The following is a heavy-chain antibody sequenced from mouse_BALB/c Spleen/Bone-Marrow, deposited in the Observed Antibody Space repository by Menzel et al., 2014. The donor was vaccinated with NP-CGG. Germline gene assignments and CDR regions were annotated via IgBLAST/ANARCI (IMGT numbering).Heavy chain of an antibody. CDR1: GFTFSNYW. CDR3: TRITGKFDY. V-gene: IGHV6-6*02. CDR2: IRLKSNNYAT. Sequence: LQQSGGDLVQPGGSMKLSCVASGFTFSNYWMNWVRQSPEKGLEWVAEIRLKSNNYATHYAESVKGRFTISRDDSKSSVYLQMNNLRAEDAGIYYCTRITGKFDYWGQGTTLTVSS. J-gene: IGHJ2*01. D-gene: IGHD4-1*01.